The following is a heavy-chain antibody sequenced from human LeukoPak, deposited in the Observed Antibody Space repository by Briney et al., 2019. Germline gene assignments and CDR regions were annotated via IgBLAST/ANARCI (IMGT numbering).Heavy chain of an antibody. V-gene: IGHV3-33*06. Sequence: GGSLRLSCAASGFTFSSYGMHWVRQAPGKGLEWVAVIWYDGSNKYYADSVKGRFTISRDNSKNTLYLQMNSLRAEDTAVYYCAKASYYDFWSGYYTTSPFDYWGQGTLVTVSS. J-gene: IGHJ4*02. D-gene: IGHD3-3*01. CDR1: GFTFSSYG. CDR3: AKASYYDFWSGYYTTSPFDY. CDR2: IWYDGSNK.